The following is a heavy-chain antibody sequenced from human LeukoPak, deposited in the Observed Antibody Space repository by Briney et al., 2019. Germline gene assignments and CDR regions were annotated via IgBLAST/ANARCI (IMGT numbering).Heavy chain of an antibody. J-gene: IGHJ6*02. Sequence: ASAKVSCKASGGTFSSYAISWVRQAPGQGLEWMGRIIPILGIANYAQKFQGRVTITADKSTSTAYMELSSLRSEDTAVYYCAGPFGYSFRYYGMDVWGQGTTVTVSS. CDR3: AGPFGYSFRYYGMDV. CDR1: GGTFSSYA. CDR2: IIPILGIA. V-gene: IGHV1-69*04. D-gene: IGHD5-18*01.